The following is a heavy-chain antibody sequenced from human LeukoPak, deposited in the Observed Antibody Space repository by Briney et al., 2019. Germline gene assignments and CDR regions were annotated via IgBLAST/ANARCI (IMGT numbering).Heavy chain of an antibody. CDR2: ISASGGST. CDR3: AKPQLGATYCYFHY. Sequence: GGSLRLSCAASGFTFSSYALSWVRQAPGKGLEWVSAISASGGSTYYADSVKGRFTISRDNSKDTLYLRMNSLRAEDTAVYYCAKPQLGATYCYFHYWGQGTLVTVSS. CDR1: GFTFSSYA. V-gene: IGHV3-23*01. J-gene: IGHJ4*02. D-gene: IGHD1-26*01.